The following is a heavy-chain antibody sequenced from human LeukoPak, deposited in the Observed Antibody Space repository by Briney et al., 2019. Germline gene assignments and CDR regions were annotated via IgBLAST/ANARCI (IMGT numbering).Heavy chain of an antibody. Sequence: PSETLSLTCAVYGGSFSGYYWSWIRQPPGKGLEWIGEINHSGSTNYNPSLKSRVTISVDTSKNQFSLKLSSVTAADTAVYYCARVDHYDFWSGYLDYWAQGTLVTVSS. V-gene: IGHV4-34*01. CDR2: INHSGST. D-gene: IGHD3-3*01. J-gene: IGHJ4*02. CDR3: ARVDHYDFWSGYLDY. CDR1: GGSFSGYY.